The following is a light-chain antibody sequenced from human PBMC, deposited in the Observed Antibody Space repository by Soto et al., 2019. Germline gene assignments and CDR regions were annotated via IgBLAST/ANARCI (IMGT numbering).Light chain of an antibody. J-gene: IGKJ4*01. CDR3: QQRSNWPRLT. V-gene: IGKV3-11*01. Sequence: EIVLTRSPATLSLSPGERATLSCTASQSVSSYLAWYQQKPGQAPRLLIYDASNRATGIPARFSGSGSGTDFTLTISSLEPEDFAVYYCQQRSNWPRLTFGGGTKVEIK. CDR2: DAS. CDR1: QSVSSY.